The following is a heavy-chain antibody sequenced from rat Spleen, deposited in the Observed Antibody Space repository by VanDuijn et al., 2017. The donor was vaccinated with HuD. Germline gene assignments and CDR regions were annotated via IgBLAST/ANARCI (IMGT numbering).Heavy chain of an antibody. Sequence: EVQLVESGGGLVQPGTSLKLSCVASGFTFNSYWMSWVRQVPGKGLDWVASVTKDGGSLFYRDSVKGRFTISRDNAKSTLYLQMNSLRSEDTATYYCERHSAAPVYVMDAWGQGASVTVSS. V-gene: IGHV5-31*01. CDR3: ERHSAAPVYVMDA. J-gene: IGHJ4*01. D-gene: IGHD1-11*01. CDR1: GFTFNSYW. CDR2: VTKDGGSL.